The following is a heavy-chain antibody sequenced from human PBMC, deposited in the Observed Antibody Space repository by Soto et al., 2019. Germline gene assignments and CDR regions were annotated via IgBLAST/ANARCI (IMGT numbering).Heavy chain of an antibody. D-gene: IGHD3-9*01. CDR2: ISGSGGST. Sequence: EVQLLESGGGLVQPGGSLRLSCAASGFTFSSYAMSWVRQAPGKGLEWVSAISGSGGSTYYADSVKGRFTISRDNSKNTLYLQMNSLRAEDTAVYYCAKEPPPLYDILTGYHRDAFDIWGQGTMVTVSS. V-gene: IGHV3-23*01. CDR1: GFTFSSYA. CDR3: AKEPPPLYDILTGYHRDAFDI. J-gene: IGHJ3*02.